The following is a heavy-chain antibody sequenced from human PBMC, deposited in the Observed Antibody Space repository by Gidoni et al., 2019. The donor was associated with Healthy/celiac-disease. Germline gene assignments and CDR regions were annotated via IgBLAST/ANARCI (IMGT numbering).Heavy chain of an antibody. Sequence: QVQLVESGGGLVKPGGSLRLSCAASGFTISDYYMSWIRQAPGKGLEWVSYISSSISSTNYADSVKGRFTISRDNAKNSLYLQMNSLRAEDTAVYYCARGNYYDSSGYYWYFDYWGQGTLVTVSS. V-gene: IGHV3-11*06. CDR2: ISSSISST. D-gene: IGHD3-22*01. CDR3: ARGNYYDSSGYYWYFDY. CDR1: GFTISDYY. J-gene: IGHJ4*02.